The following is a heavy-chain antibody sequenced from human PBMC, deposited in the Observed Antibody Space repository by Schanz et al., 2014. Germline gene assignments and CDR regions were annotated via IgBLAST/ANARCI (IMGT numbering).Heavy chain of an antibody. CDR3: ARGDTVAGLDY. V-gene: IGHV3-23*01. CDR2: IEFSGGTT. Sequence: EAQLLESGGGLVQPGGSLRLSCAASGFNFKAYAMSWVRQAPGKGLEWVSGIEFSGGTTYYADSVKGRFTISRDNSKNTVYLQMNSLRGEDTGMYYCARGDTVAGLDYWGRGTLVTVSS. D-gene: IGHD5-18*01. J-gene: IGHJ4*02. CDR1: GFNFKAYA.